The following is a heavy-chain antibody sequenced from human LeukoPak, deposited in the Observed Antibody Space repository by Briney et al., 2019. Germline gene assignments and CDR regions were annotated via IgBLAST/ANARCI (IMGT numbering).Heavy chain of an antibody. CDR1: GGTFSSYA. J-gene: IGHJ4*02. V-gene: IGHV1-69*13. Sequence: SVKVSCKASGGTFSSYAISWVRQAPGQGLEWMGGIIPIFGTANYAQKFQGRVTITADESTSTAYMELSSLRSEDTAVYYCARDRIVGATTGPLDYWGQGTLVTVSS. D-gene: IGHD1-26*01. CDR2: IIPIFGTA. CDR3: ARDRIVGATTGPLDY.